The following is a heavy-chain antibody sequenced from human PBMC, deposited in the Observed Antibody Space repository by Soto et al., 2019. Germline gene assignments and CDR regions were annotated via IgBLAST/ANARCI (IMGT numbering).Heavy chain of an antibody. Sequence: GGSLRLSCTASGFTFSNYAMDWVRQAPGKGLEWVAVISYDGSKKYYGDSVKGRFIISRDNSNNTLYLQMNSLRAEDTAVYYCARDNPTYYDFWSGTSPLGYWGQGTLVTVSS. CDR3: ARDNPTYYDFWSGTSPLGY. CDR1: GFTFSNYA. J-gene: IGHJ4*02. CDR2: ISYDGSKK. D-gene: IGHD3-3*01. V-gene: IGHV3-30-3*01.